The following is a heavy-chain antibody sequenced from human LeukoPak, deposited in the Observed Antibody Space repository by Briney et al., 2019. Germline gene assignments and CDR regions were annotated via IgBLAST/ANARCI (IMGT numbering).Heavy chain of an antibody. CDR1: GYTFTSYG. J-gene: IGHJ6*02. V-gene: IGHV1-18*01. CDR3: ARDGPVYFSYYGMDV. CDR2: ISAYNGNT. D-gene: IGHD2/OR15-2a*01. Sequence: ASVKVSCKASGYTFTSYGISWVRQAPGQGLEWMGWISAYNGNTNYAQKLQGRVTMTTDTSTSTAYMELRSLRSDDTAVYYCARDGPVYFSYYGMDVWGQGTTVTVSS.